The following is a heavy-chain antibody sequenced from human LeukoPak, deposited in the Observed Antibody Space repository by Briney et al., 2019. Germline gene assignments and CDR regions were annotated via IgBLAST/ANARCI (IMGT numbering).Heavy chain of an antibody. Sequence: PGGSLRLSCAASGFSFSSFGMTWVRQAPGKGLEWVSSITGGHYPTYNTDSVKGRFTISRDDSKNTLYLQMNSLRAEDTAVYYCGREGGGEYYFDYWGQGTLVTVSS. D-gene: IGHD3-16*01. J-gene: IGHJ4*02. CDR3: GREGGGEYYFDY. CDR2: ITGGHYPT. CDR1: GFSFSSFG. V-gene: IGHV3-23*01.